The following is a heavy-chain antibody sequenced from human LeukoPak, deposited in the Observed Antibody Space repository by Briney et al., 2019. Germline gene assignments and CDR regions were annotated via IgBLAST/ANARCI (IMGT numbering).Heavy chain of an antibody. V-gene: IGHV3-64D*06. Sequence: RGSLRLSCSASGFTFNSYAVHWVRQAPGKGLEYVSGISRNGGSTYYADSVKGRFTISRDNSKNTLYLQMSSLRAEDTAVYYCVKESGFMVAPNSAFDIWGQGTMVTVSS. D-gene: IGHD4/OR15-4a*01. CDR2: ISRNGGST. CDR3: VKESGFMVAPNSAFDI. CDR1: GFTFNSYA. J-gene: IGHJ3*02.